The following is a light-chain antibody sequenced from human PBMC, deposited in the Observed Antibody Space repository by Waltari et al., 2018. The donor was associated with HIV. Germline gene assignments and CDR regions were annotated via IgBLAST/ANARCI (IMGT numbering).Light chain of an antibody. Sequence: DIQMTQSPSSLSASVGDRVTITCQASQDISNYLNWYQQKPGKAPKLLIYDASNLETGVPSRFSGSGSGTDFTFTISSLQPEDIATYYCQQYDNLPAGPTLTFGGGTKVEIK. J-gene: IGKJ4*01. CDR2: DAS. CDR1: QDISNY. V-gene: IGKV1-33*01. CDR3: QQYDNLPAGPTLT.